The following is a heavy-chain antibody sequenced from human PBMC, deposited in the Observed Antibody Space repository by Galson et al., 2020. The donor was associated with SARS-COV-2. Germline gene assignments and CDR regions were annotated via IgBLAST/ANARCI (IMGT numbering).Heavy chain of an antibody. J-gene: IGHJ6*03. V-gene: IGHV5-51*01. CDR2: VHLTDSTT. CDR3: ARVATTNYYYYHYMDV. D-gene: IGHD5-12*01. CDR1: GYRFTDYY. Sequence: GESLKISCQASGYRFTDYYIAWVRQMPGKGLEWMGIVHLTDSTTRYSPTFQGHVTISADTSMSTAYLQWSSLKASDTAIYFCARVATTNYYYYHYMDVWGKGTTVAVSS.